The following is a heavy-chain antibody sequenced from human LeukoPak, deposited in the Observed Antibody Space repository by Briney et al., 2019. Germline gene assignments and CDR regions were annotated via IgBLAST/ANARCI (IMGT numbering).Heavy chain of an antibody. CDR1: GFSFSSYE. J-gene: IGHJ4*02. D-gene: IGHD6-6*01. CDR2: ISSSGSIM. Sequence: PGGFLRPSCAAPGFSFSSYEMNWGRQAPGKGLELVSYISSSGSIMYSADSVKGRFTISRDNAKNSLYLQMNSLRAEDTAIYYCPGQYSSSSVVDYWGQGTLVTVSS. CDR3: PGQYSSSSVVDY. V-gene: IGHV3-48*03.